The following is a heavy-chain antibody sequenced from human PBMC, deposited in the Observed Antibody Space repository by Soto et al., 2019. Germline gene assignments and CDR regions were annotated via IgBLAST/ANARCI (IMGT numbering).Heavy chain of an antibody. J-gene: IGHJ5*01. V-gene: IGHV4-59*02. CDR1: GGSVSNKY. CDR3: ARESYYSGWFDS. D-gene: IGHD3-10*01. CDR2: MYDSGNT. Sequence: SETLSLTCAVSGGSVSNKYWSWIRQTPGKGLEWMAYMYDSGNTGRSDYSPSFRSRLTISVDTSKNQFSLELTSVTAADTAVYYCARESYYSGWFDSWGQGTLVTV.